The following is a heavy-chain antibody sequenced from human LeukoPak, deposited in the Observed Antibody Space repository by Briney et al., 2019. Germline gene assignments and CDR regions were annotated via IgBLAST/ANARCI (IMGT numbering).Heavy chain of an antibody. Sequence: GASVKVSCKASGYTFTSYGISWVRQAPGQGLEWMGWISAYNGSTNYAQKLQGRVTMTTDTSTSTAYMELRSLRSDDTAVYYCARVGTGDIVVVPALDYWGQGALVTVSS. D-gene: IGHD2-2*01. V-gene: IGHV1-18*04. CDR2: ISAYNGST. CDR3: ARVGTGDIVVVPALDY. CDR1: GYTFTSYG. J-gene: IGHJ4*02.